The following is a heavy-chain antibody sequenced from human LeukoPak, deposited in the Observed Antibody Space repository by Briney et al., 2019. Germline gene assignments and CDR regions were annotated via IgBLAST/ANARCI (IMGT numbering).Heavy chain of an antibody. Sequence: SQTLSLTCTVSGGSISSGDYYWSWIRQPPGKGLEWIGYIYYSGSTYYNPSPKSRVTISVDTSKNQFSLKLSSVTAADTAVYYCARGGNSGSYAAAFDIWGQGTMVTVSS. CDR1: GGSISSGDYY. CDR2: IYYSGST. V-gene: IGHV4-30-4*01. D-gene: IGHD1-26*01. J-gene: IGHJ3*02. CDR3: ARGGNSGSYAAAFDI.